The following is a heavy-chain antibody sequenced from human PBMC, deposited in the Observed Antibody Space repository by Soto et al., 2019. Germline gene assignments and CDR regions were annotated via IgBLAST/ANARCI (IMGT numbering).Heavy chain of an antibody. CDR2: IYSGGST. CDR1: GFTVSSNY. J-gene: IGHJ6*02. CDR3: ARDRGYSGYDSPRYYYGMDV. V-gene: IGHV3-66*01. Sequence: GGSLRLSCAASGFTVSSNYMSWVRQAPGKGLEWVSVIYSGGSTYYADSVKGRFTISRDNSKNTLHLQMNSLRAEDTAVYSCARDRGYSGYDSPRYYYGMDVWGQGTTVTVSS. D-gene: IGHD5-12*01.